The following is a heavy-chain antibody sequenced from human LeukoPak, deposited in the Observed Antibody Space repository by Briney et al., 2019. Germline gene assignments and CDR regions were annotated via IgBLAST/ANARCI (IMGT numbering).Heavy chain of an antibody. CDR1: GFNFSSYS. J-gene: IGHJ4*02. CDR3: ARHLVWGGSSSSLGY. D-gene: IGHD6-6*01. V-gene: IGHV3-48*01. Sequence: GGSLRLSCEGSGFNFSSYSMNWVRQAPGKGLEWVSFITGSSRAIYYADSVKGRFIISRDNAKNSVYMQLNSLRAEDTAIYYCARHLVWGGSSSSLGYWGQGTLVTVSS. CDR2: ITGSSRAI.